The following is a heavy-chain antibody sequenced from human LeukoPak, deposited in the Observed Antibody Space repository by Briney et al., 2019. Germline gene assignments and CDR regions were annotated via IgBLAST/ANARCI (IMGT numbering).Heavy chain of an antibody. J-gene: IGHJ4*02. D-gene: IGHD1-26*01. CDR1: GFTFTSYA. Sequence: GRSLTLSCAASGFTFTSYAMHWVRHAPGKGLEWVAVISYDGSNKYYADSVKCRFTSSKDTYNNTLYLQMSSLRAEDTAIYYCAKRGSKWDLDNWGQGTLVTVSS. CDR3: AKRGSKWDLDN. V-gene: IGHV3-33*06. CDR2: ISYDGSNK.